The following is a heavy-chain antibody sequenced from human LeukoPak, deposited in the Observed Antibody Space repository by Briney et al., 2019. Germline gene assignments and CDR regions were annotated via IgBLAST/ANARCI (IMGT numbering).Heavy chain of an antibody. Sequence: GGSLRLSCAASGFTFSSYAMSCVRQAPGEGLEWVSLLSGSGGSTYYADSVKGRFTISRDNSKNTLYLQMNSLRAEDTAVYYCAKAWLEQGGMFDYWGQGTPVTVSS. CDR2: LSGSGGST. V-gene: IGHV3-23*01. CDR1: GFTFSSYA. J-gene: IGHJ4*02. D-gene: IGHD1/OR15-1a*01. CDR3: AKAWLEQGGMFDY.